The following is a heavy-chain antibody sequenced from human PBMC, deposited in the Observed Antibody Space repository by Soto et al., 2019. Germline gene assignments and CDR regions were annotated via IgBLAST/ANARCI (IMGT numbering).Heavy chain of an antibody. J-gene: IGHJ5*02. D-gene: IGHD6-13*01. CDR2: ISYDGSNK. CDR1: GFTFSSYG. V-gene: IGHV3-30*18. CDR3: AKAHYISSWYGTWPVWFDP. Sequence: QVQLVESGGGVVQPGRSLRLSCAASGFTFSSYGMHWVRQAPGKGLEWVAVISYDGSNKYYADSVKGRFTISRDNSKNTLYLQMNSLRAEDTAVYYCAKAHYISSWYGTWPVWFDPWGQGNLVTVSS.